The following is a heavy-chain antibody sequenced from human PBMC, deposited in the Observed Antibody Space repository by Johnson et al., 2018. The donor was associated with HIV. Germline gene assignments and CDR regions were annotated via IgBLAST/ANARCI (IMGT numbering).Heavy chain of an antibody. Sequence: VQLVESGGGLVQPGGSLRLSCAASGFTISTKYFNWVRQAPGKGLEWVSVISIGGSTYYADSVKGRFTISRDNSKNTLYLQMNSLRAEDTAIYYCARGRGCWLQLGGAFDIWGQGTMVTVSS. CDR2: ISIGGST. J-gene: IGHJ3*02. V-gene: IGHV3-66*01. CDR1: GFTISTKY. D-gene: IGHD5-24*01. CDR3: ARGRGCWLQLGGAFDI.